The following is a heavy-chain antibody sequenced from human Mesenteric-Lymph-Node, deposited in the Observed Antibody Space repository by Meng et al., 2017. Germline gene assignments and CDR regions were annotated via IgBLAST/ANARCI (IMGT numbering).Heavy chain of an antibody. CDR2: ISAYNGNT. CDR3: ARDRVLDYYDPSRKGYFQH. CDR1: GYPFTTYG. Sequence: VQLVQSGAYVKKPWASVKVSFKASGYPFTTYGITWVRQAPGQGLEWIGWISAYNGNTNYAQNLQGRVTMTTDTSTSTAFMELRSLTSDDTAVYYCARDRVLDYYDPSRKGYFQHWGQGTLVTVSS. D-gene: IGHD3-22*01. J-gene: IGHJ1*01. V-gene: IGHV1-18*01.